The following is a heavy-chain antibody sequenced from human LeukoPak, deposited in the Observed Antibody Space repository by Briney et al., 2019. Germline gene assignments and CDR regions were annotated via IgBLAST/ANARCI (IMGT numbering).Heavy chain of an antibody. V-gene: IGHV1-18*01. J-gene: IGHJ4*02. CDR2: ISAYNGNT. CDR3: AREATIFGVVTPDY. Sequence: ASEKVSCKDSGYTFTSYGISWVRQAPGQGLEWMGWISAYNGNTNYAQKLQGRVTMTTDTSTSTAYMELRSLRSDDTAVYYRAREATIFGVVTPDYWGQGTLVTVSS. D-gene: IGHD3-3*01. CDR1: GYTFTSYG.